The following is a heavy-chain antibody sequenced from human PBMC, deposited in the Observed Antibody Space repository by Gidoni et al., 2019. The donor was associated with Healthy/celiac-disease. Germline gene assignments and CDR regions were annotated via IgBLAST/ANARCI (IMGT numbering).Heavy chain of an antibody. CDR3: AHRAIAAAGALYFDY. V-gene: IGHV2-5*02. CDR1: GFSLSTSGVG. D-gene: IGHD6-13*01. J-gene: IGHJ4*02. Sequence: QITLKESGHTLVKPTQTLTLTCTFSGFSLSTSGVGVGWIRQPPGKALEWLALIYWDDDKRYSPSLKSRLTITKDTSKNQVVLTMTNMDPVDTATYYCAHRAIAAAGALYFDYWGQGTLVTVSS. CDR2: IYWDDDK.